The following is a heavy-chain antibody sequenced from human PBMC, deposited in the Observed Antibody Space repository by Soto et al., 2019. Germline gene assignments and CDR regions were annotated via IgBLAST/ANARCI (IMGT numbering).Heavy chain of an antibody. CDR2: INNDGTST. CDR3: MSGHFDY. D-gene: IGHD3-10*01. J-gene: IGHJ4*02. CDR1: GFTRSSSW. V-gene: IGHV3-74*01. Sequence: GGSLRLSCAASGFTRSSSWMHWVRQTPGKGLVWVSCINNDGTSTSYADSVKGRFTISRDNAKNTLYLHMNSLRAEDSAVYYCMSGHFDYWGQGTLVTVSS.